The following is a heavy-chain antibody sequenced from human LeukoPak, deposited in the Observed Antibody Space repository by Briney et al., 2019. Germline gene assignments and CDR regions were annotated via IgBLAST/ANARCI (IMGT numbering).Heavy chain of an antibody. J-gene: IGHJ4*02. CDR2: IYYSGST. CDR1: GGSISSSSYY. CDR3: ARAPRSSGWSDFDY. D-gene: IGHD6-19*01. Sequence: SETLSLTCTVSGGSISSSSYYWGWIRQPPGKGLEWIGYIYYSGSTNYNPSLKSRVTISVDTSKNQFSLKLSSVTAADTAVYYCARAPRSSGWSDFDYWGQGTLVTVSS. V-gene: IGHV4-61*05.